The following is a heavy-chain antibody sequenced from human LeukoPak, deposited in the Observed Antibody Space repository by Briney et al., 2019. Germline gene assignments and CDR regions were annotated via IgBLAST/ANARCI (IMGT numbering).Heavy chain of an antibody. CDR1: GFTFSRYW. Sequence: GGSLRLSCAPSGFTFSRYWMSWVRQAPGKGLEWVANMNLDGSEKYYVDSVKGRFTISRDNAKNSLYLQMHSLRAEDTAMYYCGRDKKWLQYYYGVDVWGQGTTVIVSS. D-gene: IGHD5-12*01. J-gene: IGHJ6*02. CDR2: MNLDGSEK. CDR3: GRDKKWLQYYYGVDV. V-gene: IGHV3-7*01.